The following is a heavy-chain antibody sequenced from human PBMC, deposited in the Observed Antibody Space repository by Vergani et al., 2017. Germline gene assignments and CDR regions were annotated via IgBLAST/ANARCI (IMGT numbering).Heavy chain of an antibody. CDR2: IGYDGRIK. D-gene: IGHD4-17*01. CDR3: AKDGRENRDYGYFDY. CDR1: GFSFNTYG. J-gene: IGHJ4*02. Sequence: QVQLVETGGGVVQPGGSLRLYCAPSGFSFNTYGANWVRQAPGKGLEWVAFIGYDGRIKYNVDSVKGRFTISRDTSKKTLSLQMRSLRADDTAVYYCAKDGRENRDYGYFDYWGQGTLVTVSS. V-gene: IGHV3-30*02.